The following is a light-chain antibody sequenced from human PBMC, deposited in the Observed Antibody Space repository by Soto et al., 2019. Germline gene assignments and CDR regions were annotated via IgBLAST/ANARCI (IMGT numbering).Light chain of an antibody. CDR1: SNDIGGYNF. J-gene: IGLJ1*01. Sequence: YTVTQPSSESGYLGQPITINSNGTSNDIGGYNFVSWFQQHPGKAPKLLICDVTRRPSGVSDRFSGSKSGNTASLTISGLQAEDEADYYCNSYSGGNTLYVFGSGTKVTVL. CDR3: NSYSGGNTLYV. CDR2: DVT. V-gene: IGLV2-14*01.